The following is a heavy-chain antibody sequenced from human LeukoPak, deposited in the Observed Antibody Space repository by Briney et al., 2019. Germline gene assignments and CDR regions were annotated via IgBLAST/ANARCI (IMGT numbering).Heavy chain of an antibody. CDR2: ISGSGGST. J-gene: IGHJ6*03. D-gene: IGHD6-13*01. CDR3: ARDLRGNVAAVNYYYMDV. V-gene: IGHV3-23*01. Sequence: PGGSLRLSCAVSGITLSNYGMSWVRQAPGRGLEWVAGISGSGGSTNYADSVKGRFTISRDNPKNTLYLQMNSLRAEDTAVYYCARDLRGNVAAVNYYYMDVWGRGTTVTVSS. CDR1: GITLSNYG.